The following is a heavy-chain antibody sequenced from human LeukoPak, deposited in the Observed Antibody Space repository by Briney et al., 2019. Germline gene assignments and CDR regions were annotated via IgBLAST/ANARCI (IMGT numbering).Heavy chain of an antibody. Sequence: GESLKISCKGSGYTFASYLIGWVRQMPGKGLEWMGIIYPGDSDTRYSPSFQGHVTISADKSITTAYLQWSSLKASDTAMYYCARPTRTGSTSYAMDVWGQGTTVTVSS. D-gene: IGHD1-7*01. CDR2: IYPGDSDT. CDR3: ARPTRTGSTSYAMDV. CDR1: GYTFASYL. J-gene: IGHJ6*02. V-gene: IGHV5-51*01.